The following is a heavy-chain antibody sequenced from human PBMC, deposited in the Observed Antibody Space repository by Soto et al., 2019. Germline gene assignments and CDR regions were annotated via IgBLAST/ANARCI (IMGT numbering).Heavy chain of an antibody. CDR2: ITSSSSTI. V-gene: IGHV3-48*01. CDR3: ARDLVNWNDSSTLRV. Sequence: EVQLVESGGGLVQPGGSLRLSCAASGFTFSSYSMHWVRQAPGKGLEWVAYITSSSSTIYYADSVKGRFTISRDNAKNSLYLQMNSLRAEDTAVYYCARDLVNWNDSSTLRVGGQGTLVTVSS. D-gene: IGHD1-1*01. J-gene: IGHJ4*02. CDR1: GFTFSSYS.